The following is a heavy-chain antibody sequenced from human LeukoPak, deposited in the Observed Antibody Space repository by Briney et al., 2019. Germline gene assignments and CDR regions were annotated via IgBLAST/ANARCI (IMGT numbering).Heavy chain of an antibody. J-gene: IGHJ6*03. D-gene: IGHD2-2*02. CDR1: GGSISSGDYY. CDR2: IYYSGST. CDR3: ARAYCSSTSCYTDYCYMDV. V-gene: IGHV4-30-4*08. Sequence: SETLSLTCTVSGGSISSGDYYWSWIRQPPGKGLEWIGYIYYSGSTYYNPSLKSRVTISVDTSKNQFSLKLSSVTAADTAVYYCARAYCSSTSCYTDYCYMDVWGKGTTVTVSS.